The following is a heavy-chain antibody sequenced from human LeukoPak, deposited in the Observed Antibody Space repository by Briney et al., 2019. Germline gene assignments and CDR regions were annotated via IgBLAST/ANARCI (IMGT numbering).Heavy chain of an antibody. CDR1: GGSISSYY. CDR2: IYTSGST. Sequence: KPSETLSLTCTVSGGSISSYYWSWIRQPAGKGLEWIGRIYTSGSTNYNPSLKSRVTISVDTSKNQFSLTLSSVTAADTAVYYCARGQKYRNGYTVTELGSGYFDYWGQGTLVTVSS. V-gene: IGHV4-4*07. CDR3: ARGQKYRNGYTVTELGSGYFDY. J-gene: IGHJ4*02. D-gene: IGHD5-18*01.